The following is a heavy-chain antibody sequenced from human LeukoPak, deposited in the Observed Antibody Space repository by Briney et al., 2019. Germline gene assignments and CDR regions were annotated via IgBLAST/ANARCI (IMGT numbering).Heavy chain of an antibody. V-gene: IGHV4-59*01. CDR2: IYKNERV. CDR3: ARASFNSYGIDGFDH. Sequence: PSETLFLTCTVSGGSMTNYFWNWIRQSPGKGLEWIAYIYKNERVKYNPSLKSRVSTSVDTSKNQFSLRLNSVTAADTAVYFCARASFNSYGIDGFDHWGQGTLVTVSS. J-gene: IGHJ4*02. CDR1: GGSMTNYF. D-gene: IGHD5-18*01.